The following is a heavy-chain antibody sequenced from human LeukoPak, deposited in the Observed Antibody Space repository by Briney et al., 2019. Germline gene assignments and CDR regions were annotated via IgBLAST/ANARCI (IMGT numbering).Heavy chain of an antibody. D-gene: IGHD1-26*01. J-gene: IGHJ4*02. Sequence: PSETLSLTCTVSGGSISSSTYYWGWIRQPPGKGLEWIGNIYYSGNTYYNPSLESRVTISVDTSKNQFSLKLSSVTAADAAVYYCARVGGYSAPRYYFDYWGQGTLVTVSS. CDR3: ARVGGYSAPRYYFDY. CDR2: IYYSGNT. CDR1: GGSISSSTYY. V-gene: IGHV4-39*07.